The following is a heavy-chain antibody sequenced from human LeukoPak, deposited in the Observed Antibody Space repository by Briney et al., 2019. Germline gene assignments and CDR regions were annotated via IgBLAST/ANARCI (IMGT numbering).Heavy chain of an antibody. CDR1: GFTFSDHA. J-gene: IGHJ4*02. D-gene: IGHD2-8*01. CDR3: AAQPCINGICYLDY. V-gene: IGHV3-30*04. CDR2: ISYHARDQ. Sequence: GGSLRLSCTASGFTFSDHAMHWVRQAPGKGLEWVTVISYHARDQFYADSVKGRFTVSRDNSRNTLYLQMNSLRTEDSAVYYCAAQPCINGICYLDYWGQGNLVTVSS.